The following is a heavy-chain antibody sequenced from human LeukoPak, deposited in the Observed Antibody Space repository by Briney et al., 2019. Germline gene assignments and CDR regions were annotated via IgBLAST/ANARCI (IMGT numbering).Heavy chain of an antibody. Sequence: GGSLRLSCAVSGFTLRSYWMHWVRQAPGKGLVWVSRIDSDGTTIDYADSVKGRFTIPRDNANNTLYLQMNSLRAEDAGVYYCARGLTLLGYCSGTSCLMNYWGQGTLVTVSS. CDR1: GFTLRSYW. D-gene: IGHD2-2*01. CDR3: ARGLTLLGYCSGTSCLMNY. CDR2: IDSDGTTI. J-gene: IGHJ4*02. V-gene: IGHV3-74*01.